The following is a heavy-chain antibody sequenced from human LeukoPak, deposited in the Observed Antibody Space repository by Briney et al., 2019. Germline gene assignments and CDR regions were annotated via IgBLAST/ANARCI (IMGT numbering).Heavy chain of an antibody. V-gene: IGHV1-8*03. D-gene: IGHD6-13*01. CDR2: MNPNSGNT. CDR3: ALAAAGLNYFDP. J-gene: IGHJ5*02. CDR1: GYTFTSYD. Sequence: ASVKVSCKASGYTFTSYDINWVRQATGQGLEWMGWMNPNSGNTGYAQKFQGRVTITRNTSISTAYMDLSRLRSDDTAVYYCALAAAGLNYFDPWGQGTLVTVSS.